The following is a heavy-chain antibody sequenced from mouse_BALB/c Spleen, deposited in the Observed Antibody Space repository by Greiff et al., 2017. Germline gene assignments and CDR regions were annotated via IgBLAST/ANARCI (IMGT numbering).Heavy chain of an antibody. J-gene: IGHJ1*01. V-gene: IGHV3-8*02. CDR2: ISYSGST. CDR3: ARYEEGTAGDFDV. CDR1: GDSITSGY. Sequence: EVKLQESGPSLVKPSQTLSLTCSVTGDSITSGYWNWIRKFPGNKLEYMGYISYSGSTYYNPSLKSRISITRDTSKNQYYLQLNSVTTEDTATYYCARYEEGTAGDFDVWGAGTTVTVSS. D-gene: IGHD3-3*01.